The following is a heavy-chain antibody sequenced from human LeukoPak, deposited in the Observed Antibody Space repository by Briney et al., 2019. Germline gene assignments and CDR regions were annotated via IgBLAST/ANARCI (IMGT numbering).Heavy chain of an antibody. Sequence: PGGSLRLSCAASGFTFSSYSMNWVRKAPGKGLEWVSSISSSSSYIYYADSVKGRFTISRDNAKNSLYLQMNSLRAEDTAVYYCAREYSSSWDRNFDYWGQGTLVTVSS. V-gene: IGHV3-21*01. D-gene: IGHD6-13*01. J-gene: IGHJ4*02. CDR3: AREYSSSWDRNFDY. CDR1: GFTFSSYS. CDR2: ISSSSSYI.